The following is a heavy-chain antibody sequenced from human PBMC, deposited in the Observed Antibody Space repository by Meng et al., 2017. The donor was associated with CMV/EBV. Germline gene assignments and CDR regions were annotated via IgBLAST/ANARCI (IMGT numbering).Heavy chain of an antibody. CDR1: GFTFSNYF. CDR2: INQGGSEK. CDR3: ATYYSSLTDYYLLGGY. V-gene: IGHV3-7*01. Sequence: GGSLRLSCAASGFTFSNYFMKWVRQAPGKGLEWVANINQGGSEKNYVDSVKGRFTISRDNAKNSLYLQMNSLRGEDTAVYYCATYYSSLTDYYLLGGYWGQGTLVTVSS. J-gene: IGHJ4*02. D-gene: IGHD3-9*01.